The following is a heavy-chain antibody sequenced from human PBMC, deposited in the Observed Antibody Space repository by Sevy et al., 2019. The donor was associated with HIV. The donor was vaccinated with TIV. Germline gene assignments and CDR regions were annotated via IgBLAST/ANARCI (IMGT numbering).Heavy chain of an antibody. CDR2: ISYDGSKK. V-gene: IGHV3-30-3*01. J-gene: IGHJ6*02. CDR1: GFTFSSYA. D-gene: IGHD6-13*01. Sequence: GGSLRLSCAASGFTFSSYAMHWVRQAPGKGLEWVAVISYDGSKKYYADSVKGRFTISRDNSKNTLYLQMNSLRAEDTAVYYCARVGIAAAGTFYYYYYGMDVWGQGTTVTVSS. CDR3: ARVGIAAAGTFYYYYYGMDV.